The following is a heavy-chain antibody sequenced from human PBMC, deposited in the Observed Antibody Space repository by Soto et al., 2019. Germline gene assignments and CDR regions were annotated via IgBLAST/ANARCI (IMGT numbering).Heavy chain of an antibody. J-gene: IGHJ4*02. CDR3: ARDCSGGSCDSFDY. CDR2: IIPILGIA. CDR1: GGTFSSYT. Sequence: QVQLVQSGAEVKKPGSSVKVSCKASGGTFSSYTISWVRQAPGQGLEWMGRIIPILGIANYAQKFQGRVTITADKSTSTAYMELSSLRSEDTAVYYCARDCSGGSCDSFDYWGQGTLVTVSS. D-gene: IGHD2-15*01. V-gene: IGHV1-69*08.